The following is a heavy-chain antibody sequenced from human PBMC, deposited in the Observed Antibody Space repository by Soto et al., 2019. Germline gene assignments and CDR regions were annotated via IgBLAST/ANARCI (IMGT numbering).Heavy chain of an antibody. V-gene: IGHV4-59*01. Sequence: QVQLQESGPGLVKPSETLSLTCTVSGGSISSYYWSWIRQPPGKGLEWIGYIYYSGSTNYNPSLKSRVTISVDTSKNQLSLKLSSVTAADTAVYYCARDSPSIAVAGAPYYWGQGTLVTVSS. CDR1: GGSISSYY. D-gene: IGHD6-19*01. CDR2: IYYSGST. CDR3: ARDSPSIAVAGAPYY. J-gene: IGHJ4*02.